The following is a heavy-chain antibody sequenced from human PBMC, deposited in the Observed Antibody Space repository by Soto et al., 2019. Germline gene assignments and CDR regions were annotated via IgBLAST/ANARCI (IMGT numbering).Heavy chain of an antibody. CDR2: IYSGGST. CDR1: GFTVSSNY. J-gene: IGHJ4*02. Sequence: GGSLRLSCAAFGFTVSSNYMSWVRQAPGKGLEWVSVIYSGGSTYYADSVKGRFTISRDNSKNTLYLQMNSLRAEDTAVYYCARAHYDFWSGYLDYWGQGTLVTVSS. CDR3: ARAHYDFWSGYLDY. D-gene: IGHD3-3*01. V-gene: IGHV3-53*01.